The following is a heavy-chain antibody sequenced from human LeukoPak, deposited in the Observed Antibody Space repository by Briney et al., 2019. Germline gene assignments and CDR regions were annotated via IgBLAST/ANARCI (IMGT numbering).Heavy chain of an antibody. CDR2: TYYWSKWYN. D-gene: IGHD3-16*01. CDR1: GXSVSSNSSA. CDR3: ARGGWGYYGMDV. V-gene: IGHV6-1*01. Sequence: SQTLSLTCAISGXSVSSNSSAWNWITQSPSRGLELLQRTYYWSKWYNDYAVSVKSRITIIPDTSKNQFSLQLNSVTPEDTAVYYCARGGWGYYGMDVWGQGTTVTVSS. J-gene: IGHJ6*02.